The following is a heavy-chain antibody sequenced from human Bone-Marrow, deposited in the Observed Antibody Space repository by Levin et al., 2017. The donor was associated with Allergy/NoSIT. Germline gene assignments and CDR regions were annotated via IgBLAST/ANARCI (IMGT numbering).Heavy chain of an antibody. CDR2: IYYSGST. CDR3: ARVLGKGFNWFDP. D-gene: IGHD3-16*01. Sequence: SQTLSLTCTVSGGSISSYYWSWIRQPPGKGLEWIGYIYYSGSTNYNPSLKSRVTISVDTSKNQFSLKLSSVTAADTAVYYCARVLGKGFNWFDPWGQGTLVTVSS. J-gene: IGHJ5*02. CDR1: GGSISSYY. V-gene: IGHV4-59*01.